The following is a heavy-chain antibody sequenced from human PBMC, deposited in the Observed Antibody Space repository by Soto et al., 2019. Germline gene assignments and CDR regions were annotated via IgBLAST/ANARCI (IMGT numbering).Heavy chain of an antibody. J-gene: IGHJ3*02. CDR2: ISYDGSNK. V-gene: IGHV3-30-3*01. Sequence: QVQLVESGGGVVQPGRSLRLSCAASGFTFSSYAMHWVRQAPGKGLEWVAVISYDGSNKYYADSVKGRFTISRDNSKNPLYLQMNSLRAEDTAVYYCARDTAKQRVVVAATPDAFDIWGQGTMVTVSS. CDR3: ARDTAKQRVVVAATPDAFDI. D-gene: IGHD2-15*01. CDR1: GFTFSSYA.